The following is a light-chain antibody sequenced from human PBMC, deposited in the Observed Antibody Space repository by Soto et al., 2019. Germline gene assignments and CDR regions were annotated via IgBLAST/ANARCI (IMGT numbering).Light chain of an antibody. J-gene: IGKJ4*01. V-gene: IGKV3-15*01. CDR1: LFIANH. Sequence: VGTQSPATLSVSPGERVTFSCKASLFIANHLAWYQHKPGQSPRLLIHAASTGAPGVPARVSGIWSGAELTLTIDSLQSDDSAIYDGQQYYRWPVTFCGGTKVYIK. CDR2: AAS. CDR3: QQYYRWPVT.